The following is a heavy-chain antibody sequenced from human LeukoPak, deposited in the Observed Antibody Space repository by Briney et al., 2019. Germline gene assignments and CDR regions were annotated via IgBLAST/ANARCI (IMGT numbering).Heavy chain of an antibody. J-gene: IGHJ4*02. CDR3: AKGIYYDSSGYYLFDY. D-gene: IGHD3-22*01. CDR2: VRYDSSNK. V-gene: IGHV3-30*02. CDR1: GFTFSGYG. Sequence: GGSLRLSCAASGFTFSGYGMHWVRQAPGKGLEWVAFVRYDSSNKYYADSVKGRFTVSRDNSKNMLYLQMNSLRAEDTAVYYCAKGIYYDSSGYYLFDYWGQGILVTVSS.